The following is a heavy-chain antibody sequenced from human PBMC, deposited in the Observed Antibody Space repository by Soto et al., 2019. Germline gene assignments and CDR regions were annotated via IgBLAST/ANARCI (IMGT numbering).Heavy chain of an antibody. D-gene: IGHD3-10*01. CDR3: ARERSTYDYGSGTEGYYYYGMDV. CDR1: GYTFTSYG. V-gene: IGHV1-18*01. CDR2: ISAYNGNT. J-gene: IGHJ6*02. Sequence: ASVKVSCKASGYTFTSYGISWVRQAPGQGLEWMGWISAYNGNTNYAQKLQGRVTMTTDTSTSTAYMELRSLRSDDTAVYYCARERSTYDYGSGTEGYYYYGMDVWGQGTTVTVSS.